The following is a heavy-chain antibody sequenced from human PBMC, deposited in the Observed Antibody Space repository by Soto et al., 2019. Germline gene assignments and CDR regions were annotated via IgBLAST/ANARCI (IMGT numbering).Heavy chain of an antibody. CDR1: GGSISSGGYY. CDR3: ARGYYDILTGYYPVGGFDP. V-gene: IGHV4-31*03. D-gene: IGHD3-9*01. Sequence: QVQLQESGPGLVKPSQTLSLTCTVSGGSISSGGYYWSWIRQHPGKGLEWIGYIYYSGSTYYNPSLKSRVTISVDTSKNQFSLKLSSVTAADTAVYYCARGYYDILTGYYPVGGFDPWGQGTLVTVSS. J-gene: IGHJ5*02. CDR2: IYYSGST.